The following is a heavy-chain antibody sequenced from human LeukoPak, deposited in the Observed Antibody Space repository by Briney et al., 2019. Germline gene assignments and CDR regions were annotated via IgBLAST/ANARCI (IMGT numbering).Heavy chain of an antibody. CDR1: GFTFSSYW. D-gene: IGHD3-16*01. V-gene: IGHV3-7*01. Sequence: GGSLRLSCAASGFTFSSYWMSWVRQAPGKGLEWVANIKQDGSGKYYVDSVKGRFTISRDNAKNSLYLQMNSLRAEDTAVYYCARMIRLRLGELFFDYWGQGTLVTVSS. J-gene: IGHJ4*02. CDR3: ARMIRLRLGELFFDY. CDR2: IKQDGSGK.